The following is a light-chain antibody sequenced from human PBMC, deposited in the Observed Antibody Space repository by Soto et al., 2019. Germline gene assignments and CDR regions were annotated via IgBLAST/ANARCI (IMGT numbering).Light chain of an antibody. V-gene: IGKV3-11*01. CDR3: QQRGSWPYT. CDR2: DAS. J-gene: IGKJ2*01. CDR1: QDVSVS. Sequence: IFLTQSPYTLALSPGAGATLSCRASQDVSVSLAWYQQRPGQAPRLLIHDASNRAAGIPARFSAYGSGTDFTLIIGSLEPEDSAIYYCQQRGSWPYTFGQGTKVDIK.